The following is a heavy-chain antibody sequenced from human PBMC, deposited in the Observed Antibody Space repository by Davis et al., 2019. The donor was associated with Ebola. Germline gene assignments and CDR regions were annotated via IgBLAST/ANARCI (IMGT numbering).Heavy chain of an antibody. CDR3: ARDRGRSGWFDP. CDR2: INPNSGGT. D-gene: IGHD3-10*01. CDR1: GYTFTSYA. J-gene: IGHJ5*02. V-gene: IGHV1-18*01. Sequence: ASVKVSCKASGYTFTSYAISWVRQAPGQGLEWMGWINPNSGGTNYAQNLQGRVTMTTDTSTSTAYMELRSLRSDDTAVYYCARDRGRSGWFDPWGQGTLVTVSS.